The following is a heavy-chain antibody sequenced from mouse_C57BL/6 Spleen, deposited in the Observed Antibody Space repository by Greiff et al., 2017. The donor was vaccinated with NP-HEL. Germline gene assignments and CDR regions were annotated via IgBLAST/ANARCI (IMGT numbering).Heavy chain of an antibody. CDR3: VRGYYGSRYYFDY. Sequence: EVQLQQSGPELVKPGASVKISCKASGYTFTDYYMNWVKQSHGKSLEWIGDINPNNGGTSYNQKFKGKATLTVDKSSSTAYMELRSLTSEDSAVYYCVRGYYGSRYYFDYWGQGTTLTVSS. J-gene: IGHJ2*01. D-gene: IGHD1-1*01. CDR1: GYTFTDYY. CDR2: INPNNGGT. V-gene: IGHV1-26*01.